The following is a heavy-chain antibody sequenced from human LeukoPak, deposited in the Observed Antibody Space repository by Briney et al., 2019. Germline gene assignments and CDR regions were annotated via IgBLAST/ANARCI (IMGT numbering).Heavy chain of an antibody. D-gene: IGHD2-15*01. CDR3: ASLTVAATC. CDR1: GFTFSSYS. J-gene: IGHJ4*02. CDR2: ISSSSSTI. Sequence: GGSLRLSCAASGFTFSSYSMNCVRQAPGQGLEWVLYISSSSSTIYYADSVKGRFTICRDNAKNSLYLQMNSLRDEDTAVYYCASLTVAATCWGQGTLVTVSS. V-gene: IGHV3-48*02.